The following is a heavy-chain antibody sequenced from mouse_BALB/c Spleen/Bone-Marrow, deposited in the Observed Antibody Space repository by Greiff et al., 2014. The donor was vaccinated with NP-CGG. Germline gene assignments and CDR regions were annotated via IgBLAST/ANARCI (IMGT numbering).Heavy chain of an antibody. CDR2: IHPSDTET. D-gene: IGHD1-1*01. V-gene: IGHV1-61*01. Sequence: VQLQQSGAELVRPGASVKLSCKASGYSFTSYRMNWVKQRPGHGLEWIGMIHPSDTETRLNQRFKDKATLTVDKSSSTAYMQLNSPTSEDSAVYYCARLEGNYGSTFAYWGQGTLVTVSA. J-gene: IGHJ3*01. CDR3: ARLEGNYGSTFAY. CDR1: GYSFTSYR.